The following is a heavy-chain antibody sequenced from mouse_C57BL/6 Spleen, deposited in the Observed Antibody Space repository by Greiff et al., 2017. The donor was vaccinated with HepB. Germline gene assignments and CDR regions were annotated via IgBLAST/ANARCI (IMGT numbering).Heavy chain of an antibody. Sequence: LVESGAELVRPGASVTLSCKASGYTFTDYEMHWVKQTPVHGLEWIGAIDPETGGTAYNQKFKGKAILTADKSSSTAYMELRSLTSEDSAVYYCTRGMDYYWGQGTTLTVSS. V-gene: IGHV1-15*01. CDR1: GYTFTDYE. D-gene: IGHD2-3*01. CDR3: TRGMDYY. J-gene: IGHJ2*01. CDR2: IDPETGGT.